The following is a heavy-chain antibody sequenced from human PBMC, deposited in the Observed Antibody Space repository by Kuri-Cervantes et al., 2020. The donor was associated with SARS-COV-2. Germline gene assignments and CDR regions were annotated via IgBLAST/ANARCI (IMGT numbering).Heavy chain of an antibody. J-gene: IGHJ4*02. CDR1: GYIFTSYY. V-gene: IGHV1-46*01. CDR3: ANDGGDTVLLFDY. Sequence: ASVKVSCKASGYIFTSYYLHWVRQAPGQGLEWMGVINPTVGDTTYAQKFQGRVTMTRDTSTSTVYVELSSLRSEDTAVYYCANDGGDTVLLFDYWGQGTLVTVSS. CDR2: INPTVGDT. D-gene: IGHD5-18*01.